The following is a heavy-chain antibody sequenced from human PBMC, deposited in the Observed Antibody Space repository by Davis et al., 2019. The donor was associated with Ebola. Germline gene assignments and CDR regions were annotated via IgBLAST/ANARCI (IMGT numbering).Heavy chain of an antibody. CDR3: ARDACGTSNCLDYYYYAMDV. Sequence: GESLKISCAASEFTFSSYGMHWVRQAPGKGLEWVAVIWYDGGNKFYADSVKGRFTISRDDSKNTLSPQMNNLRVEDTAVYYCARDACGTSNCLDYYYYAMDVWGQGTAVTVSS. CDR2: IWYDGGNK. D-gene: IGHD3-3*02. J-gene: IGHJ6*02. V-gene: IGHV3-33*01. CDR1: EFTFSSYG.